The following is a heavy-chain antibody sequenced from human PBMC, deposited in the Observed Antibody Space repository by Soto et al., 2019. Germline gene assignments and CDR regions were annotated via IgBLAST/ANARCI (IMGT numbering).Heavy chain of an antibody. CDR2: ISAYNGNT. CDR3: ARAPRRIAVAGTRDY. Sequence: QVQLVQSGAEVKKPGASVKVSCKASGYTFTSYGISWVRQAPGQGLEWMGWISAYNGNTNYAQKLQGRVTITTDTSTSTGYMELRSLSSDDTAVYYCARAPRRIAVAGTRDYWGQGTLVTVSS. V-gene: IGHV1-18*01. CDR1: GYTFTSYG. J-gene: IGHJ4*02. D-gene: IGHD6-19*01.